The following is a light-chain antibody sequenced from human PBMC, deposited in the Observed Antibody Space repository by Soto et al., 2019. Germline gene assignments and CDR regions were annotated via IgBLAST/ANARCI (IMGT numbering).Light chain of an antibody. CDR2: AAS. V-gene: IGKV1-8*01. Sequence: AIRMTQSPSSLSASTGDRVTITCRASQGISSYLAWYQQKPGKAPKLPIYAASTLQSGVPSRFSRSGSGTDFTLTISCLQSEDFATYYCQQYYSYSCAFGPGTKVDIK. J-gene: IGKJ3*01. CDR1: QGISSY. CDR3: QQYYSYSCA.